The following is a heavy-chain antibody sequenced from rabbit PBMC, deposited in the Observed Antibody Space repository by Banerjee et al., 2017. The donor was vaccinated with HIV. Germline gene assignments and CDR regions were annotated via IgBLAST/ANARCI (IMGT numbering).Heavy chain of an antibody. CDR2: IDPVFGST. J-gene: IGHJ4*01. CDR1: GFDFSRYG. CDR3: VRDLCGSGDNL. Sequence: QEQLVESGGGLVQPGGSLKLSCKASGFDFSRYGVSWVRQAPGKGLEWIGYIDPVFGSTYYARWVNGRFPISSHNAQNTLYLQLNSLTAADTAAYFCVRDLCGSGDNLWGPGSLVTVS. V-gene: IGHV1S47*01. D-gene: IGHD4-1*01.